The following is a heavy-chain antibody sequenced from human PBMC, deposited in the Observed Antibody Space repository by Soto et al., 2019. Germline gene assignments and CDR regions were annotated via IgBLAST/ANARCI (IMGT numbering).Heavy chain of an antibody. D-gene: IGHD3-3*01. J-gene: IGHJ6*03. V-gene: IGHV3-66*01. CDR1: GFTVSSNY. CDR2: IYSGGST. CDR3: ARSPFWSGYYSQYYYYYMDV. Sequence: GGSLRLSCAASGFTVSSNYMSWVRQAPGKGLEWVSVIYSGGSTYYADSVKGRFTISRDNSKNTLYLQMNSLRAEDTAVYYCARSPFWSGYYSQYYYYYMDVWGKGTTVTVSS.